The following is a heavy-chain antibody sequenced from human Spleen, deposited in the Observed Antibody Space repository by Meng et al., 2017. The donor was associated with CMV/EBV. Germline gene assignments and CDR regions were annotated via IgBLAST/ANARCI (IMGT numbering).Heavy chain of an antibody. J-gene: IGHJ4*02. Sequence: ASVKVSCKASGYTFTAHYFHWVRQAPGQGLEWMGWIHPHRGDTNYAQQFQGRVTLTRDTSINTGYMELTRLTSDDTAVYYCARDQNSDYWGQGTLVTVSS. CDR1: GYTFTAHY. CDR2: IHPHRGDT. V-gene: IGHV1-2*02. CDR3: ARDQNSDY.